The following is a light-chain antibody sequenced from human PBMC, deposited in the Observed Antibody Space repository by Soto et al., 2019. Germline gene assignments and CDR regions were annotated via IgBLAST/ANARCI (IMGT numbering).Light chain of an antibody. CDR2: GAS. Sequence: EVVLTQSPATLSLSPGERATLSCRASENVRTFVDWYQQKPGQAPRLLIHGASNRATGIPARFSGSGSGTDFTLTISNLEPEDFATYYCQQYKAYSYTFGQGTKLEMK. V-gene: IGKV3-11*01. CDR1: ENVRTF. CDR3: QQYKAYSYT. J-gene: IGKJ2*01.